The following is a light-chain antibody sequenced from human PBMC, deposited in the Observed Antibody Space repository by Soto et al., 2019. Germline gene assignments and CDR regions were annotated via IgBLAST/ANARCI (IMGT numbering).Light chain of an antibody. CDR2: AAS. J-gene: IGKJ1*01. CDR1: QSVSSY. CDR3: QQRSNWPLTWT. Sequence: EIVLTQSPATLSLSPWERATLSFRASQSVSSYLAWYHQKPAQAPRLLIYAASNRATGIPSRFSGRGSGTDFTLTINRLEPEDFAVYDCQQRSNWPLTWTVGQGTKVEIK. V-gene: IGKV3-11*01.